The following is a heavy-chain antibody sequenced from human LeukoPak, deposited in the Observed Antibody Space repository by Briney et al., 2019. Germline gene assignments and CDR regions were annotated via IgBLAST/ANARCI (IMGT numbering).Heavy chain of an antibody. CDR2: INPSGGST. CDR3: AREEGNWGDAFDI. V-gene: IGHV1-46*01. D-gene: IGHD7-27*01. J-gene: IGHJ3*02. CDR1: GHTFTSYY. Sequence: ASVKVSCKASGHTFTSYYMHWVRQAPGQGLEWMGIINPSGGSTSYAQKLQGRVTMTTDTSTSTAYMELRSLRSDDTAVYYCAREEGNWGDAFDIWGQGTMVTVSS.